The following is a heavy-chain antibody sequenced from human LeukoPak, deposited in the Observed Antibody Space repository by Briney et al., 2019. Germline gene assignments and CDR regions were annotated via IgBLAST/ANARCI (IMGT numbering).Heavy chain of an antibody. V-gene: IGHV3-23*01. CDR3: EKGSKDSGWFAEYFQH. J-gene: IGHJ1*01. Sequence: PGGSPRLSCEASGFTVSSNYMSWVRQAPGKGLEWVSAISGSGGSTYYADSVKGRFTISRDNSKNTLYLQMNSLRAEDTAVYCCEKGSKDSGWFAEYFQHWGQGTLVTVSS. CDR1: GFTVSSNY. CDR2: ISGSGGST. D-gene: IGHD6-19*01.